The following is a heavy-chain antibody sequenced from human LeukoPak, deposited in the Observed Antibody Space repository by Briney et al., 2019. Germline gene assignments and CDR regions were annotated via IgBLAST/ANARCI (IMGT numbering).Heavy chain of an antibody. CDR1: GGSIRNSVYY. J-gene: IGHJ6*02. Sequence: PSETLSLTCSVSGGSIRNSVYYWGWIRQPPGKGLEWIGAFYDSGTTYYNPSLMSRVTISVDTSKNHLSLKLTSVTAADTAVYYCARDRPKYCSSTSCYLSYYGMDVWGQGTTVTVSS. CDR2: FYDSGTT. D-gene: IGHD2-2*01. V-gene: IGHV4-39*02. CDR3: ARDRPKYCSSTSCYLSYYGMDV.